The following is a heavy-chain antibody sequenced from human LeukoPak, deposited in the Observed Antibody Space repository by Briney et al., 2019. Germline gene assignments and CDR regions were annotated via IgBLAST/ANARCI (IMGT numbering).Heavy chain of an antibody. D-gene: IGHD4-17*01. CDR3: ARVRPRNYGDYEQGAFDI. CDR1: GFTFADYG. Sequence: GGSLRLSCAASGFTFADYGMSWVRQAPGKGLEWVSGINWKGGSTGYADSVKGRFTISRDNAKNSLYLQMNSLRAEYTALYYCARVRPRNYGDYEQGAFDIWGQGTMVTVSS. V-gene: IGHV3-20*04. J-gene: IGHJ3*02. CDR2: INWKGGST.